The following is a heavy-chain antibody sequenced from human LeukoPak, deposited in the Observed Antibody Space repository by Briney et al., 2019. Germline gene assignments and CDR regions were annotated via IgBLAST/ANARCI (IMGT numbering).Heavy chain of an antibody. Sequence: PSETLSPTCTVSGGSISSGDYYWNWIRQHPGKGLEWIGYIYYSGNTYYNPSLKSRVTISVDTSKNQFSLKLSSVTAADTAVYYCVREGPNHDSTGYYYPDYWGQGTLVTVSS. CDR3: VREGPNHDSTGYYYPDY. D-gene: IGHD3-22*01. V-gene: IGHV4-31*03. CDR2: IYYSGNT. CDR1: GGSISSGDYY. J-gene: IGHJ4*02.